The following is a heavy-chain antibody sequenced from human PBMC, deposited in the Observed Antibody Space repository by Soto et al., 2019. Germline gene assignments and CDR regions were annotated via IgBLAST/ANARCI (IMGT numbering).Heavy chain of an antibody. J-gene: IGHJ5*02. CDR1: GYTFTSYD. D-gene: IGHD4-17*01. CDR2: MNPNSGNA. CDR3: ARRRRHHYGEAWFDP. Sequence: ASVKVSCKASGYTFTSYDINWVRQATGQGLEWMGWMNPNSGNAGYAQKFQGRVTMTRNTSISTAYMELSSLRSEDTAVYYCARRRRHHYGEAWFDPWGQGTLVTGSS. V-gene: IGHV1-8*01.